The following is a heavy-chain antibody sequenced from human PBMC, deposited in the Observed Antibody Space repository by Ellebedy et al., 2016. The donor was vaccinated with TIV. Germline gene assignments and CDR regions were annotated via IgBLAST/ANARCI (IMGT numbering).Heavy chain of an antibody. Sequence: SVKVSCXASGGTFSSYAISWVRQAPGQGLEWMGGIIPIFGTANYAQKFQGRVTITADESTSTAYMELSSLRSEDTAVYYCARVRRITMIVDAFDIWGQGTMVTVSS. CDR1: GGTFSSYA. CDR2: IIPIFGTA. V-gene: IGHV1-69*13. D-gene: IGHD3-22*01. CDR3: ARVRRITMIVDAFDI. J-gene: IGHJ3*02.